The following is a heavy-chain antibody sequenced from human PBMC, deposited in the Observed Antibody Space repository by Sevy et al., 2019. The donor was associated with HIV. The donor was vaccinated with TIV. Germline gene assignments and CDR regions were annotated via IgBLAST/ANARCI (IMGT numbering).Heavy chain of an antibody. D-gene: IGHD3-10*01. Sequence: GGSLRLSCAASGFTFSSYAMHWVRQAPGKGLEWVAVISYDGSNKYYADSVKGRFTISRDNSKNTLYLQMNSLRAEDTAVYYCVKDFYGSGSYYYYYYGMDVWGQGTTVTVSS. CDR1: GFTFSSYA. V-gene: IGHV3-30*18. CDR3: VKDFYGSGSYYYYYYGMDV. J-gene: IGHJ6*02. CDR2: ISYDGSNK.